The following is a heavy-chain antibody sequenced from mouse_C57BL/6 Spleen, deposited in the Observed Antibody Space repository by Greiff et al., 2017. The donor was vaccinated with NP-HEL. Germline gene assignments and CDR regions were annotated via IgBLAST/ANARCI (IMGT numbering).Heavy chain of an antibody. CDR3: ARVYYDYALFAC. D-gene: IGHD2-4*01. CDR1: GYAFRSYW. J-gene: IGHJ3*01. Sequence: VQLQQSGAELVKPGASVKISCKASGYAFRSYWMNWVKQRPGKGLEWIGQIYPGDGDTTYNGKFKGKATLTADKSSSPAYMQLSSLAAEESAVYFCARVYYDYALFACWGQGTLVTVSA. V-gene: IGHV1-80*01. CDR2: IYPGDGDT.